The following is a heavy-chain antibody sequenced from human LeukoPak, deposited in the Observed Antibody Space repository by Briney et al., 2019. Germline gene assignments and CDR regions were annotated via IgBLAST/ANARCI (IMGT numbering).Heavy chain of an antibody. CDR1: GYTFTSYY. V-gene: IGHV1-46*01. J-gene: IGHJ3*02. CDR3: ARGLESGYDSNDAFDI. CDR2: INPSGGST. Sequence: WASVKVSCKASGYTFTSYYMHWVRQAPGQGLEWMGIINPSGGSTSYAQKFQGRVTMTRDTSTSTVYMELSSLRSEDTAVYYCARGLESGYDSNDAFDIWGQGTMVTVSS. D-gene: IGHD5-12*01.